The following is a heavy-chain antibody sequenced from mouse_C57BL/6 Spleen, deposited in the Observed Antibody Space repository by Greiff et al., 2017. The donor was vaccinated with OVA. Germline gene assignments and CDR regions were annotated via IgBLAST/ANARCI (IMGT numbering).Heavy chain of an antibody. D-gene: IGHD1-1*01. CDR1: GFTFSDYG. V-gene: IGHV5-17*01. CDR2: ISSGSSTI. CDR3: ARNRYGTHYFDY. Sequence: EVQLVESGGGLVKPGGSLKLSCAASGFTFSDYGLHWVRQAPEKGLEWVAYISSGSSTIYYADTVKGRFTISRDNAKNTLCLQMTSLRSEDTAMYYCARNRYGTHYFDYWGQGTTLTVSS. J-gene: IGHJ2*01.